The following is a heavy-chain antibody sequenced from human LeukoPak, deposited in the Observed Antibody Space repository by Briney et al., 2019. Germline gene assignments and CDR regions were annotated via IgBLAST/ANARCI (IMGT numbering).Heavy chain of an antibody. Sequence: PGGSLRLSCAASGFTLSSYGMHWVRQAPGKGLEWVAVISYDGTNKYYADSVKGRFTISRDNSKNTLYLEMNSLRAEDTAVYYCARESSGYPDYWGQGTLVTVSS. J-gene: IGHJ4*02. CDR1: GFTLSSYG. CDR2: ISYDGTNK. V-gene: IGHV3-30*03. D-gene: IGHD3-22*01. CDR3: ARESSGYPDY.